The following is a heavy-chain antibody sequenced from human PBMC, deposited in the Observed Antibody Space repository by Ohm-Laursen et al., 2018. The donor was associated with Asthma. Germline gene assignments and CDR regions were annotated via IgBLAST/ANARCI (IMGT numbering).Heavy chain of an antibody. J-gene: IGHJ1*01. CDR1: GFTFSSYG. Sequence: SLRLSCTASGFTFSSYGMHWVRQAPGKGLEWVASISTASTFIYYGDSVRGRFTTTRDNAKNLVYLQMDSLRVEDTALYYCARIGPEWELPGREYSLHHWGQGTQVTVSS. V-gene: IGHV3-21*01. D-gene: IGHD1-26*01. CDR3: ARIGPEWELPGREYSLHH. CDR2: ISTASTFI.